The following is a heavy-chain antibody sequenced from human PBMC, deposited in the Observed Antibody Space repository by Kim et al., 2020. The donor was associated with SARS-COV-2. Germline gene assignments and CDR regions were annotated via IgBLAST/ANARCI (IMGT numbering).Heavy chain of an antibody. Sequence: SETLSLTCAVSGDSFSSGNWWSWVRQPPGKGLEWIGEIYHSGSTNYNPSPKSRVTISVDKSKNQFSLNLSSVTAADTAVYYCAISRSGNWFDPWGQGTLVTVSS. CDR2: IYHSGST. CDR1: GDSFSSGNW. CDR3: AISRSGNWFDP. J-gene: IGHJ5*02. D-gene: IGHD3-10*01. V-gene: IGHV4-4*02.